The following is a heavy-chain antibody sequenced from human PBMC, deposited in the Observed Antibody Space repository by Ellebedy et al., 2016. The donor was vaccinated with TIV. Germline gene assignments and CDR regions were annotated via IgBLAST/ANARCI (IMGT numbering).Heavy chain of an antibody. Sequence: AASVKVSCKASGYTFTSYAMHWVRQAPGQRLEWMGWINAGNGNTKYSQKFQGRVTITRDTSASTAYMELSSLRAEGTAVYYCTTQERSGFDFWGQGTLVTVSS. V-gene: IGHV1-3*01. CDR3: TTQERSGFDF. D-gene: IGHD1-1*01. CDR1: GYTFTSYA. J-gene: IGHJ4*02. CDR2: INAGNGNT.